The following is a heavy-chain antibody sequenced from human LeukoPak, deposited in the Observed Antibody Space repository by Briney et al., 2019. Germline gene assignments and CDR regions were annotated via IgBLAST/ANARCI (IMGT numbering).Heavy chain of an antibody. J-gene: IGHJ4*02. CDR2: ISGSGGST. V-gene: IGHV3-23*01. D-gene: IGHD4-17*01. CDR1: GFTFSSYA. CDR3: AKDLGYGDYLDFDY. Sequence: GGSLRLSCAASGFTFSSYAMSWVRQAPAKGLEWVSAISGSGGSTYYADSVKGRFTISRDNSKNTLYLQMNSLRAEDTAVYYCAKDLGYGDYLDFDYWGQGTLVTVSS.